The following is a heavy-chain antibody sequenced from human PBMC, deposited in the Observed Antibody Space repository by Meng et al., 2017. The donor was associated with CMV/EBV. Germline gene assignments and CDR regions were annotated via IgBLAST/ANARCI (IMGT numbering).Heavy chain of an antibody. CDR2: IIPIFGTA. CDR3: ATKGIVGATTGYFDY. V-gene: IGHV1-69*05. Sequence: SVKVSCKASGGTFSSYAISWVRQAPGQGLEWMGGIIPIFGTANYAQKFQGRVTITTDESTSTAYMELSSLRSEDTAVYYCATKGIVGATTGYFDYRGQGTLVTVSS. J-gene: IGHJ4*02. CDR1: GGTFSSYA. D-gene: IGHD1-26*01.